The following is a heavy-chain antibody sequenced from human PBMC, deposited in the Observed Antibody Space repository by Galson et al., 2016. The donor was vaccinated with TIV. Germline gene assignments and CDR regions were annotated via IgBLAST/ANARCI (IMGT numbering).Heavy chain of an antibody. V-gene: IGHV4-61*10. CDR3: AREGAVRWPSNGFDI. CDR1: GDALSSDNYY. CDR2: VYAGGST. D-gene: IGHD4-23*01. Sequence: SETLSLTCTVSGDALSSDNYYWSWVRQPAGKGLGWIGRVYAGGSTIYNPSLMSRLTISVDTSKNQLSLKLTSVTAADTAIYYCAREGAVRWPSNGFDIWGQGTMVAISS. J-gene: IGHJ3*02.